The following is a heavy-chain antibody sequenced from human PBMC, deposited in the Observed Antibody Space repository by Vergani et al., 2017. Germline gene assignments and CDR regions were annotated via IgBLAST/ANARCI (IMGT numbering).Heavy chain of an antibody. CDR1: GFTFSSYA. V-gene: IGHV3-23*01. D-gene: IGHD6-13*01. CDR2: ISGSGGST. CDR3: AKDAGWSSSWKGDY. J-gene: IGHJ4*02. Sequence: EVQLLESGGGLVQPGGSLRLSCGASGFTFSSYAMTWVRQAPGKGLEWVSAISGSGGSTYYADSVKGRFTISRDNSKNTLYLQMNSLRAEDTAVYYCAKDAGWSSSWKGDYWGQGTLVTVSS.